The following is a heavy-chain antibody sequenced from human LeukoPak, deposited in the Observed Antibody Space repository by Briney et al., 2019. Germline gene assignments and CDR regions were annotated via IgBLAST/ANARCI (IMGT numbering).Heavy chain of an antibody. CDR1: GYAFTSHY. CDR2: IHPSGSST. D-gene: IGHD5-18*01. Sequence: ASVKVSCKASGYAFTSHYMHWVRQAPGQGLEWMGVIHPSGSSTNYAQKFQGRVTMTKDTSTSTVYIELNSLRSEDTAVYYCARMDMDIAMVTNYLDHWGQGTLVTVSS. CDR3: ARMDMDIAMVTNYLDH. V-gene: IGHV1-46*01. J-gene: IGHJ4*02.